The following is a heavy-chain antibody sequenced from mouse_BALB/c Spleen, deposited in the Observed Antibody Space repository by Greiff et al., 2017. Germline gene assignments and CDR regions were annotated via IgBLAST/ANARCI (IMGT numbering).Heavy chain of an antibody. CDR2: ISSGSSTI. CDR3: ARFTVVDAMDY. Sequence: EVKLVESGGGLVQPGGSRKLSCAASGFTFSSFGMHWVRQAPEKGLEWVAYISSGSSTIYYADTVKGRFTISRDNPKNTLFLQMTSLRSEDTAMYYCARFTVVDAMDYWGQGTSVTVSS. CDR1: GFTFSSFG. J-gene: IGHJ4*01. D-gene: IGHD1-1*01. V-gene: IGHV5-17*02.